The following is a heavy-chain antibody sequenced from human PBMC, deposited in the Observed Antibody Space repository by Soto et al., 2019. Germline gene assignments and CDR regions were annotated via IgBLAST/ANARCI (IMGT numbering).Heavy chain of an antibody. CDR2: MNAKSGDT. D-gene: IGHD3-16*01. J-gene: IGHJ6*02. CDR3: ARGNPFNYAGFDV. Sequence: QAHLEQSGAELKRPGASVKVPCKASGYTFSDFDINWLRQSSGQGPEWMGWMNAKSGDTFFAQRFQGKFNMTWDTSLSTAYMEVGSLTSDDTTIYDCARGNPFNYAGFDVWGQGTTVAVSS. V-gene: IGHV1-8*01. CDR1: GYTFSDFD.